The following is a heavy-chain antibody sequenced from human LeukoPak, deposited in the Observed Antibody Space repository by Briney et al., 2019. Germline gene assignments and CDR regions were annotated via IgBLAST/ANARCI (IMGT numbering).Heavy chain of an antibody. J-gene: IGHJ4*02. CDR3: ARGGLWLQLPWVFDY. Sequence: ASVKVSCKASGGTFSSYAISWVRQAPGQGLEWMGGIIPIFGTANYAQKFQGRVTITTDESTNTAYMELSSLRSEDTAVYYCARGGLWLQLPWVFDYWGQGTLVTVSS. CDR2: IIPIFGTA. CDR1: GGTFSSYA. V-gene: IGHV1-69*05. D-gene: IGHD5-24*01.